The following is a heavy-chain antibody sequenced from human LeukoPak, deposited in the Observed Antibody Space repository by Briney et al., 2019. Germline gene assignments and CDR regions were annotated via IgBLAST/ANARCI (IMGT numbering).Heavy chain of an antibody. J-gene: IGHJ6*03. D-gene: IGHD2-15*01. CDR3: ARARFCSGGSCYSEVKHYYYYYYMDV. CDR1: GDSVSSNSAA. V-gene: IGHV6-1*01. Sequence: SQTLSLTCALSGDSVSSNSAAWNWIRQSPSRGLEWLGRTYYRSKLYNDYAVSVKSRITINPDTSKNQFSLQLNSVTPEDTAVYYCARARFCSGGSCYSEVKHYYYYYYMDVWGKGTTVTVSS. CDR2: TYYRSKLYN.